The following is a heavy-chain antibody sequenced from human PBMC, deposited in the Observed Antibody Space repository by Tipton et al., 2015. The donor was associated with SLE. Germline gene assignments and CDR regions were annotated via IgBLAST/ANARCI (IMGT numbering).Heavy chain of an antibody. CDR1: GGSFSGYY. V-gene: IGHV3-23*01. CDR2: ISGSGGST. J-gene: IGHJ4*02. Sequence: SLRLSCAVYGGSFSGYYWSWVRQAPGKGLEWVSAISGSGGSTYYADSVKGRFTISRDNSKNTLYLQMNSLRAEDTAVYYCAILLSANWGQGTLVTVSS. D-gene: IGHD2-15*01. CDR3: AILLSAN.